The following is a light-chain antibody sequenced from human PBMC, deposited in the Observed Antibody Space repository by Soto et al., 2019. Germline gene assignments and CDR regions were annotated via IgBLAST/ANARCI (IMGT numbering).Light chain of an antibody. Sequence: QSVLTQPASVSGSPGQSITISCTGTSSDVGGHNSVAWYQHNPGKAPKLMIYDVSNRPSGVSSRFSGSKSGNTASLSISGLQAEDEGDYYCQAYDYSLTASVFGGGTKLTVL. J-gene: IGLJ3*02. CDR3: QAYDYSLTASV. CDR2: DVS. V-gene: IGLV2-14*01. CDR1: SSDVGGHNS.